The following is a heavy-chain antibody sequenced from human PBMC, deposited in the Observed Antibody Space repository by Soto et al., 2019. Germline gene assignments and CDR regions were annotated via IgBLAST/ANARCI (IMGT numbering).Heavy chain of an antibody. Sequence: QVQLVQSGAKVKKPGASVKVSCKASGYTFTSYDINWVRQATGQGLEWMGWMNPNSGNTGYEQKLQGRVTMTRNTSISTAYMELSILRSEDTAVYYCARVRDAVAARLDFDYWGQGTLVTVSS. CDR1: GYTFTSYD. J-gene: IGHJ4*02. CDR2: MNPNSGNT. CDR3: ARVRDAVAARLDFDY. D-gene: IGHD6-6*01. V-gene: IGHV1-8*01.